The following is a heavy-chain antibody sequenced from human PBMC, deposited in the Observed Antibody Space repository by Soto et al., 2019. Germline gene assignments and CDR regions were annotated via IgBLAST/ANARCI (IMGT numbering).Heavy chain of an antibody. Sequence: PGGSLRLSCAASGFTFSSYAMSWVRQAPGKGLEWVSAISGSGGSTYYADSVKGRFTISRDNSKNTLYLQMNSLSAEDTAVYYCAKDCGPDFWSGYHRHLPCYWGQGTLVTVSS. CDR3: AKDCGPDFWSGYHRHLPCY. CDR2: ISGSGGST. J-gene: IGHJ4*02. V-gene: IGHV3-23*01. CDR1: GFTFSSYA. D-gene: IGHD3-3*01.